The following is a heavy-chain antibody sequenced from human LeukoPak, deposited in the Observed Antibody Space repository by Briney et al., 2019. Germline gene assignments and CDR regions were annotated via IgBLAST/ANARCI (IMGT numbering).Heavy chain of an antibody. CDR2: IYYSGST. CDR3: ASLRYPYYYYYGMDV. V-gene: IGHV4-59*01. CDR1: GGSISSYY. Sequence: SETLSLTCTVSGGSISSYYWSWIRQPPGKGLEWIGYIYYSGSTNYNPSLKSRVTISADTSKNQFSLKLSSVTAADTAVYYCASLRYPYYYYYGMDVWGQGTTVTVSS. J-gene: IGHJ6*02. D-gene: IGHD4-17*01.